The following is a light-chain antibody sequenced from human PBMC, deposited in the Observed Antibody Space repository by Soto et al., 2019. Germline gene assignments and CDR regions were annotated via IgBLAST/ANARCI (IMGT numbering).Light chain of an antibody. CDR1: SSDVGGYNY. Sequence: QSALTQPASVSGSPGQSITISCTGTSSDVGGYNYVSWFQQHPGKAPKLTIYDVSNRPSGVSSRFSGSKSGNTASLTISGLQAEDEADYYFSSYTSISTVVFGGGTKLTVL. CDR3: SSYTSISTVV. V-gene: IGLV2-14*01. J-gene: IGLJ2*01. CDR2: DVS.